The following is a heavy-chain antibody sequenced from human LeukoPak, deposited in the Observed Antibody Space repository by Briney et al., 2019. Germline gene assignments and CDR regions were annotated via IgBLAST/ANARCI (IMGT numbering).Heavy chain of an antibody. Sequence: SETLSLTCTVSGGSISSSSYYWGWIRQPPGKGLEWIGSIYYSGSTYYNPSLKSRVTISVDTSKNQFSLNLSSVTAADTAVYYCARVGPGVLDYWGQGALVTVSS. CDR1: GGSISSSSYY. CDR3: ARVGPGVLDY. V-gene: IGHV4-39*01. J-gene: IGHJ4*02. D-gene: IGHD7-27*01. CDR2: IYYSGST.